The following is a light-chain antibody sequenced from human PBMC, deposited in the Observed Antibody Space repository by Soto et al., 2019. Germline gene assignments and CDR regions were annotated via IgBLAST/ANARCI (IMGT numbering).Light chain of an antibody. Sequence: LAQTASVSGSPGQSITISCTGTSSDVGSYHYVSWFQQHPGKAPKLIIFEVSDRPSGVSTRFSGSKSGDTASLTISGLQADDEADYYCSSYTSGRDVYVFGGGTKVTVL. J-gene: IGLJ1*01. V-gene: IGLV2-14*01. CDR3: SSYTSGRDVYV. CDR1: SSDVGSYHY. CDR2: EVS.